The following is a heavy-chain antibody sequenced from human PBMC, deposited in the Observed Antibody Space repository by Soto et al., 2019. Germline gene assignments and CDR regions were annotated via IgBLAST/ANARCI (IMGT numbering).Heavy chain of an antibody. J-gene: IGHJ3*02. Sequence: QVQLVQSGAEVKKPGASVKVSCKASGYTFTSYGISWVRQAPGQGLEWMGWISAYNGNTNYAQKLQGRLTMTTDTSTSTAYMELRSLRSDDTAVYYCARDGQITIFGVVKNAFDIWGQGTMVTVSS. D-gene: IGHD3-3*01. CDR1: GYTFTSYG. V-gene: IGHV1-18*01. CDR3: ARDGQITIFGVVKNAFDI. CDR2: ISAYNGNT.